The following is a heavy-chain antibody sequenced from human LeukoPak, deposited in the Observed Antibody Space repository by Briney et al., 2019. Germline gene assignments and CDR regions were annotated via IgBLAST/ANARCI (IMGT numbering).Heavy chain of an antibody. CDR1: GYTFTSYY. D-gene: IGHD6-6*01. V-gene: IGHV1-46*01. Sequence: ASVKVSCKASGYTFTSYYMHWVRQAPGQGLGWMGIINPSGGSTSYAQKFQGRVTMTRDTSTSTVYMELSSLRSEDTAVYYCASYSSSSLRYYYMDVWGKGTTVTVSS. CDR3: ASYSSSSLRYYYMDV. CDR2: INPSGGST. J-gene: IGHJ6*03.